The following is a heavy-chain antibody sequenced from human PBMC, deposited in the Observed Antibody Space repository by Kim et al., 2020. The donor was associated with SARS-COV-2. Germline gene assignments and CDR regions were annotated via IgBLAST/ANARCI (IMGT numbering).Heavy chain of an antibody. V-gene: IGHV1-69*04. CDR3: ARGNTMVRGASRYYYYYGMDV. D-gene: IGHD3-10*01. Sequence: SVKVSCKASGGTFSSYAISWVRQAPGQGLEWMGRIIPILGIANYAQKFQGRVTITADKSTSTAYMELSSLRSEDTAVYYCARGNTMVRGASRYYYYYGMDVWGQGTTVTVSS. CDR1: GGTFSSYA. CDR2: IIPILGIA. J-gene: IGHJ6*02.